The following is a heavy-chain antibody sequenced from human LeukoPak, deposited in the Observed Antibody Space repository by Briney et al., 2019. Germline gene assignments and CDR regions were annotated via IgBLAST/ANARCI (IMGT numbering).Heavy chain of an antibody. J-gene: IGHJ4*02. V-gene: IGHV1-18*04. Sequence: GASVKVSCKPSGYTFTSFGISWMRQAPGQGREWMGWIGAYNGDTNYAQKFQGRVTMTTDTSTSTAYMDLRSLRSDDTAVYYCTRDHCSGDNCPSFDYWGQGTLVTVSS. CDR1: GYTFTSFG. D-gene: IGHD2-15*01. CDR2: IGAYNGDT. CDR3: TRDHCSGDNCPSFDY.